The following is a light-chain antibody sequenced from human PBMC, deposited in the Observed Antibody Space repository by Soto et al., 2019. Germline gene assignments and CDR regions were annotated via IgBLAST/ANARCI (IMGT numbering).Light chain of an antibody. CDR3: QKYDSGLAFT. J-gene: IGKJ3*01. CDR2: AAS. Sequence: DIQMTQSPSTLSASVGDRVTITCRASQSISSWLAWYQQKPGKVPKLLIYAASTLQSGVPSRFSGSGSGTDFTLTISSLQPEDVATYYCQKYDSGLAFTFGPGTIVDLK. V-gene: IGKV1-27*01. CDR1: QSISSW.